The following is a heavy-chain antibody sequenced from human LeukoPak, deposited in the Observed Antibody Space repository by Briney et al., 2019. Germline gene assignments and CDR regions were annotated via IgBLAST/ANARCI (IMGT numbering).Heavy chain of an antibody. CDR2: ISWNSGSI. V-gene: IGHV3-9*01. D-gene: IGHD3-22*01. CDR3: AKDISLYDSSPYYYYGMDV. CDR1: GFTFDDYA. J-gene: IGHJ6*02. Sequence: QTGGSLRLSCAASGFTFDDYAMHWVRQAPGKGLEWVSGISWNSGSIGYADSVKGRFTISRDNAKNSLYLQMNSLRAEDTALYYCAKDISLYDSSPYYYYGMDVWGQGTTVTVSS.